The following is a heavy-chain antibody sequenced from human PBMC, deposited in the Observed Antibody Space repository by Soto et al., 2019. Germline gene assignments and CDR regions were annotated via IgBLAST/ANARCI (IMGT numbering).Heavy chain of an antibody. D-gene: IGHD3-9*01. Sequence: PSETLSLTCAVYGGSFSGYYWSWIRQPPGKGLEWIGEINHSVSTNYNPSLKSRVTISVDTSKNHFSLKLSSVTAADTAVYFCARQQLLRYFDWGGDAFDIWGQGTMVTVSS. CDR2: INHSVST. V-gene: IGHV4-34*01. CDR3: ARQQLLRYFDWGGDAFDI. J-gene: IGHJ3*02. CDR1: GGSFSGYY.